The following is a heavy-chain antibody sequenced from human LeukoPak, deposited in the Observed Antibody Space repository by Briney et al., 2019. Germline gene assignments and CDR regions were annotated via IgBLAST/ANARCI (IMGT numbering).Heavy chain of an antibody. Sequence: GASVKVSCKASGGTFSSYAISWVRQAPGQGLEWMGGIIPIFGTANYARKFQGRVTITADESTSTAYMELSSLRSEDTAVYYCASRVGGSYYDTTYFDYWGQGTLVTVSS. J-gene: IGHJ4*02. V-gene: IGHV1-69*13. CDR1: GGTFSSYA. CDR2: IIPIFGTA. D-gene: IGHD1-26*01. CDR3: ASRVGGSYYDTTYFDY.